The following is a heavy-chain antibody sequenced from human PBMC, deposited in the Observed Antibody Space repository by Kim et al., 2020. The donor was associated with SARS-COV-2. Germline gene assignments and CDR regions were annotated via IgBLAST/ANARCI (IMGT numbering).Heavy chain of an antibody. CDR3: AASVIAPGTPDF. CDR2: K. V-gene: IGHV3-53*01. Sequence: KNYADSGEGRLTISRDTVKNVLSLQMNSVRGEDTALYYCAASVIAPGTPDFWGQGTLVTVSS. J-gene: IGHJ4*02. D-gene: IGHD1-1*01.